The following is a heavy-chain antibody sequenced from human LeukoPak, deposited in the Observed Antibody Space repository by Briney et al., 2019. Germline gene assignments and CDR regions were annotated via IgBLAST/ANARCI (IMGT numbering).Heavy chain of an antibody. Sequence: SETLSLTCTVSGGSISTYYWSWIRQPPGKGLEWIGYIYYTGSTSYNPSLKSRVTMSLDASKNQFSLELNSVTPADTAVYYCARHSSGYYVIGYWGQGTLVTVSS. CDR3: ARHSSGYYVIGY. V-gene: IGHV4-59*01. D-gene: IGHD6-19*01. CDR1: GGSISTYY. CDR2: IYYTGST. J-gene: IGHJ4*02.